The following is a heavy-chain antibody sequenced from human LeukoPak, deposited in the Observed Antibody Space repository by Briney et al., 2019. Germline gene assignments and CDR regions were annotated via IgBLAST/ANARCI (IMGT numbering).Heavy chain of an antibody. CDR3: TRRLDD. CDR1: GFTFSTYS. Sequence: GGSLRLSCAASGFTFSTYSMNWVRQAPGKGLEWVSSISSNNRYIYYADSVKGRFTISRDNAQNSLYLQMNGLRVEDTAVYYCTRRLDDWGQGTLVTVSS. J-gene: IGHJ4*02. V-gene: IGHV3-21*06. CDR2: ISSNNRYI. D-gene: IGHD3-16*01.